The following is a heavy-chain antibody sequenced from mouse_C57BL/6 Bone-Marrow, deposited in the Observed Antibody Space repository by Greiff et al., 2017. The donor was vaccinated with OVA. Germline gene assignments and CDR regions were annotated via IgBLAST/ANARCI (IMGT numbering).Heavy chain of an antibody. D-gene: IGHD1-1*01. CDR2: ISSGGSYT. J-gene: IGHJ3*01. Sequence: EVQLVESGGDLVKPGGSLKLSCAASGFTFSSYGMSWVRQTPDKRLEWVATISSGGSYTYYPDSVKGRFTISRDNAKNTLYLQMSSLKSEDTAMYYCARPLITTVVPRFAYWGQGTLVTVSA. CDR3: ARPLITTVVPRFAY. V-gene: IGHV5-6*01. CDR1: GFTFSSYG.